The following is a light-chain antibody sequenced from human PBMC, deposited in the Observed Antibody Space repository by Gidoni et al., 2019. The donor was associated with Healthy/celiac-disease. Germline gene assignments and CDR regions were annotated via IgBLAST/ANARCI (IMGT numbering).Light chain of an antibody. CDR3: QQYNNWPHLFT. V-gene: IGKV3-15*01. CDR2: GAS. Sequence: SQSVSSNLAWYQQKPGQAPRLLIYGASTRATGIPARFSGSGSGTEFTLTISSLQSEDFAVYYCQQYNNWPHLFTFGPXTKVDIK. CDR1: QSVSSN. J-gene: IGKJ3*01.